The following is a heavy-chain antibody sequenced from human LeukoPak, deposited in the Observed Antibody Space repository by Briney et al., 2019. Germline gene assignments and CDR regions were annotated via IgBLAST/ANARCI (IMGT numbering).Heavy chain of an antibody. D-gene: IGHD5-12*01. CDR1: GFTLSSYG. CDR2: ISYDGSNK. Sequence: PGSSLRLSCAASGFTLSSYGMHWVRQAPGKGLEWVAVISYDGSNKYYADSVKGRFTISRDNSKNTLYLQMNSLRAEDTAVYYCAKVVATSLPDYWGQGTLVTVSS. J-gene: IGHJ4*02. CDR3: AKVVATSLPDY. V-gene: IGHV3-30*18.